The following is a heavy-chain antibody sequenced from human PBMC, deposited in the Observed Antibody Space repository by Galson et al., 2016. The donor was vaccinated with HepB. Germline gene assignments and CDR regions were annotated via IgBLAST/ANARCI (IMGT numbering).Heavy chain of an antibody. Sequence: SLRLSCAASGFTFSSYSMNWVRQAPGKGLEWVSSISSSSSYIYHADSVKGRFTISRDNAKNSLYLQMNSLRAEDTAVYYCARDSRWRTGGRSAFDIWGQGTMVTVSS. J-gene: IGHJ3*02. CDR1: GFTFSSYS. D-gene: IGHD6-13*01. CDR3: ARDSRWRTGGRSAFDI. V-gene: IGHV3-21*01. CDR2: ISSSSSYI.